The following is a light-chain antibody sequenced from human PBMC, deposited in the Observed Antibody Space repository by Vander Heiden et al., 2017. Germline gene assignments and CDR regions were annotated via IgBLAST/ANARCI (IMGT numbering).Light chain of an antibody. V-gene: IGKV2-28*01. J-gene: IGKJ2*01. CDR3: MQALQTPPT. Sequence: DIVLTQSPLSLPVTPREPASISCRSSQSLLHSNGFYSLDWYLQKPGQSPQLLIYLGSHRASGVPDRFSGSGSGTDFTLEISRVEAEDVGVYYCMQALQTPPTFGQGTKLEIK. CDR1: QSLLHSNGFYS. CDR2: LGS.